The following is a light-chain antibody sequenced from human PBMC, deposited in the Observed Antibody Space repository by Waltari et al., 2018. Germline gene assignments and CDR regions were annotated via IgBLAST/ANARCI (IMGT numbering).Light chain of an antibody. V-gene: IGKV4-1*01. CDR1: QNVLYSSNNKNY. Sequence: DIVMTQSPGSLAVSLGERATINCKSSQNVLYSSNNKNYIAWYQQKSGHPPKLLIYWTSTRESGVPDRFSGSGSGTDFALTISSLQAEDVAVYYCQQYYTTPWTFGQGTKVEIK. J-gene: IGKJ1*01. CDR3: QQYYTTPWT. CDR2: WTS.